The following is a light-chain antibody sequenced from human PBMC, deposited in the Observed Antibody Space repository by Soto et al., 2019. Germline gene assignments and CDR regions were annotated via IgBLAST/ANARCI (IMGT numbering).Light chain of an antibody. Sequence: IQLTQSPSSLSASVGDRVTITCRASQGINTFLAWYQQKAGKAPKLLIYAASTLQSGVPSRFSGSGSGKDFTLTISSLKSEDFATYYCQQLNSYPITLGQGTRLEIK. CDR3: QQLNSYPIT. CDR1: QGINTF. CDR2: AAS. J-gene: IGKJ5*01. V-gene: IGKV1-9*01.